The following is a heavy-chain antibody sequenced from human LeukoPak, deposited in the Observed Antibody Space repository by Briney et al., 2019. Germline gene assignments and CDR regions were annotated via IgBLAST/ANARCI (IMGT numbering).Heavy chain of an antibody. V-gene: IGHV3-21*04. Sequence: TGGSLRLSCAASGFTFNTYNMNWVRQAPGKGLEWVSSISSSSSYIYYADSVKGRFTISRDNSKNTLYLQMNSLRAEDTAVYYCAKLGDILTGYPYYFDCWGQGTLVTVSS. CDR3: AKLGDILTGYPYYFDC. D-gene: IGHD3-9*01. J-gene: IGHJ4*02. CDR2: ISSSSSYI. CDR1: GFTFNTYN.